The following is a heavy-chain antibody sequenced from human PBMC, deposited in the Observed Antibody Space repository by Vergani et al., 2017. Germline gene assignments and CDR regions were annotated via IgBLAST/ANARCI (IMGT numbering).Heavy chain of an antibody. CDR1: GGSISSGSYY. D-gene: IGHD6-19*01. CDR2: IYTSGST. J-gene: IGHJ4*02. Sequence: QVQLQESGPGLVKPSQTLSLTCTVSGGSISSGSYYWSWIRQPAGKGLEWIGRIYTSGSTNYNPSLKSRVTISVDTSKNQFSLKLSSVTAADTAVYYCARDRSSGWEHIFDYWGQGTLVTVSS. V-gene: IGHV4-61*02. CDR3: ARDRSSGWEHIFDY.